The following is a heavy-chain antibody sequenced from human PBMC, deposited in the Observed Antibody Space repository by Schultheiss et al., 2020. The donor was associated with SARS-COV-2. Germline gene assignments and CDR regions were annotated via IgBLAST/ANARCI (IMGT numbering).Heavy chain of an antibody. CDR2: IIPIFGTA. J-gene: IGHJ6*02. CDR1: GYTFTSYG. D-gene: IGHD3-22*01. V-gene: IGHV1-69*13. CDR3: ARGLVVVTSVGYFYGMDV. Sequence: SVKVSCKASGYTFTSYGISWVRQAPGQGLEWMGGIIPIFGTANYAQKFQGRVTITADESTSTAYMELSSLRSEDTAVYYCARGLVVVTSVGYFYGMDVWGQGTTVTVSS.